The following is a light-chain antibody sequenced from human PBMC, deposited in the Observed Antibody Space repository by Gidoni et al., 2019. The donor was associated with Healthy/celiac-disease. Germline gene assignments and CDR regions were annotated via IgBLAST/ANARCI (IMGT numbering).Light chain of an antibody. CDR1: QRISNY. CDR3: QKYNSTPHT. J-gene: IGKJ4*01. V-gene: IGKV1-27*01. Sequence: DTHMTQPPSSLSASVGDRVTITRRASQRISNYLAWYQQKPGKVPKLLIYAASTLQSGGPSRFSGSGSGTDFTLTISSLQPEDVATYYCQKYNSTPHTFGGGTKVEIK. CDR2: AAS.